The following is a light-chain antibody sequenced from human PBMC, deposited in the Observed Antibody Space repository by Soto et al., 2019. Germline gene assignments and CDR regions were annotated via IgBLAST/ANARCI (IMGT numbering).Light chain of an antibody. Sequence: DIQMTQSPSTLPSFVGDRVTITCRASQTIGDWLAWYRQKPGTAPKLLIYHASTLVSGVPSRFSGSGSGTEFTLTISSLQPDDFATYFCHQYDTYSFGQGTKVEIQ. CDR1: QTIGDW. CDR3: HQYDTYS. J-gene: IGKJ1*01. CDR2: HAS. V-gene: IGKV1-5*01.